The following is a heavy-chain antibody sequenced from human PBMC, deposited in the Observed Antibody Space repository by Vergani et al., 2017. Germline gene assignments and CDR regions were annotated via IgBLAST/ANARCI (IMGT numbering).Heavy chain of an antibody. Sequence: QVQLVESGGGVVQRGGSLRLSCAASGFTFSSYGMHWVRQAPGKGLEWVAFVRYDGTNKYYADSVKGRFTISRDNSKNTLYLQMNSLRAEDTAVYYCAKGEGIVANWQGYYYNGMDVWGKXP. V-gene: IGHV3-30*02. J-gene: IGHJ6*04. CDR3: AKGEGIVANWQGYYYNGMDV. CDR2: VRYDGTNK. CDR1: GFTFSSYG. D-gene: IGHD1-26*01.